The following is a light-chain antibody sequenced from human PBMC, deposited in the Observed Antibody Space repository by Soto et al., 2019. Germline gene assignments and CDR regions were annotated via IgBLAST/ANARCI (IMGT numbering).Light chain of an antibody. CDR3: QQFNSYPPT. V-gene: IGKV1-13*02. CDR2: DVF. J-gene: IGKJ4*01. CDR1: QGISSA. Sequence: AIQLTQSPSSLSTSVGDRVTITCRASQGISSALAWYQQKPGKPPKLLIYDVFSLESGVPSWFSGSGSETDFTLTISSLQPEDFATYYCQQFNSYPPTFGGGNKVEIK.